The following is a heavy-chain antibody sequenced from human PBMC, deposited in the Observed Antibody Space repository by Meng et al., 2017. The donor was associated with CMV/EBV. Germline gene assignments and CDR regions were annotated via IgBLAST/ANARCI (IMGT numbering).Heavy chain of an antibody. V-gene: IGHV1-18*01. D-gene: IGHD3-22*01. J-gene: IGHJ4*02. CDR2: ISAYNGNT. CDR1: GYTFTSYG. CDR3: AKWAYYYDSSGTNYFDY. Sequence: ASVKVSCKASGYTFTSYGISWVRQAPGQGLEWMGWISAYNGNTNYAQKLQGRVTMTTDTSTSTAYMELRSLRSDDTAVYYCAKWAYYYDSSGTNYFDYWGQGTLVTVSS.